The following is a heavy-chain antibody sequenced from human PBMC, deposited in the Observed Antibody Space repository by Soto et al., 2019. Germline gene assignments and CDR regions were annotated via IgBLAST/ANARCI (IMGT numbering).Heavy chain of an antibody. D-gene: IGHD3-22*01. CDR2: IYYSGST. J-gene: IGHJ5*02. V-gene: IGHV4-59*01. Sequence: SETLSLTCTVSGGSISSYYWSWIRQPPGKGLEWIGHIYYSGSTNYNPSLKSRVTTSVDTPKNQFSLKLSSVTAADTAVYYCARVEYYYDSSGYSGWFDPWGQGTLVTVSS. CDR3: ARVEYYYDSSGYSGWFDP. CDR1: GGSISSYY.